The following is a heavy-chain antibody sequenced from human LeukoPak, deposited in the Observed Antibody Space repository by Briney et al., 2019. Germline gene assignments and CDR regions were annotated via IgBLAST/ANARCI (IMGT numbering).Heavy chain of an antibody. V-gene: IGHV4-61*02. CDR2: ISTRGST. CDR3: ARDFPFWSNYLEYYYHMDV. CDR1: GDSISSGNDY. J-gene: IGHJ6*03. Sequence: SETLSLTCTVSGDSISSGNDYWNWIRQPAGKGLEWIGRISTRGSTHFNPSLKSRVTISVDTSKNQFSLKLSAVTAADTAVYYCARDFPFWSNYLEYYYHMDVWGKGTTVTVSS. D-gene: IGHD3-3*01.